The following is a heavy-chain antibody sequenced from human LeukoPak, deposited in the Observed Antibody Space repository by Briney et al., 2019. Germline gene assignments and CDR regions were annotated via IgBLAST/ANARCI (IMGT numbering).Heavy chain of an antibody. J-gene: IGHJ4*02. CDR2: IKQDGSEK. Sequence: PGGSLRLSCAASGFTFSSYWMSWVRQAPGKGLEWVANIKQDGSEKYYLDSVKGRFTISRDNAKNSLYLQMNSLRAEDTAVYYCARDGIRFLGWFSRDWGQGTLVTVSS. D-gene: IGHD3-3*01. V-gene: IGHV3-7*01. CDR3: ARDGIRFLGWFSRD. CDR1: GFTFSSYW.